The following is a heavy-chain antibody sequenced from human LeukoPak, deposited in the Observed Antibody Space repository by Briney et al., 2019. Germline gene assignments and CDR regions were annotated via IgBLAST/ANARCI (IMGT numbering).Heavy chain of an antibody. CDR2: IYYSGNT. V-gene: IGHV4-59*01. CDR1: GGSINNYY. Sequence: SETLSLTCTVSGGSINNYYWTWIRQPPGKGLEWIRQPPGKGLEWIGYIYYSGNTIYNPSLKSRVTISVDTSTNQFSLKLSSVTAADTAVYYCAREGVGAVGPFDYWGQGSLVTVSS. CDR3: AREGVGAVGPFDY. J-gene: IGHJ4*02. D-gene: IGHD6-13*01.